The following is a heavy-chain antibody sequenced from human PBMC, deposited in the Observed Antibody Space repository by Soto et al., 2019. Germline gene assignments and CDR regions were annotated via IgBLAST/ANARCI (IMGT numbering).Heavy chain of an antibody. Sequence: QVTLKESGPVLVKPTETLTLTCTVSVFSLSNARMGVNSICQPPRKALEWLAHIFSNDEKSYSTSLKSTLTFSKDTSKSQVVLTMTNLDPVDTATYSCARIRDGHYWYFDLWGRGTLVTVSS. CDR2: IFSNDEK. J-gene: IGHJ2*01. CDR3: ARIRDGHYWYFDL. CDR1: VFSLSNARMG. V-gene: IGHV2-26*01.